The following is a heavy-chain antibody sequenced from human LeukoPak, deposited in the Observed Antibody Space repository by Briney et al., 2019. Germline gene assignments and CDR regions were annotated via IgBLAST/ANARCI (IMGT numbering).Heavy chain of an antibody. J-gene: IGHJ4*02. CDR3: ARRPLAYSSSWGGYFDY. CDR2: ISSSSSYI. CDR1: GFTFSSYS. Sequence: GGSLRLSCAASGFTFSSYSMNWVRQAPGKGLEWVSSISSSSSYIYYADSVKGRFTISRDNAKNLLYLQMNSLRAEDTAVYYCARRPLAYSSSWGGYFDYWGQGTLVTVSS. D-gene: IGHD6-13*01. V-gene: IGHV3-21*01.